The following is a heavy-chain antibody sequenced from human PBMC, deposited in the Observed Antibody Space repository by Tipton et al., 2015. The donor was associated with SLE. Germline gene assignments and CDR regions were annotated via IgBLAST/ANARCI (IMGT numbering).Heavy chain of an antibody. Sequence: TLSLTCAVSGYSISSSSYWGWIRQPPGKGLEWIGTIYQNGNTYYNPSLKSRVTISVDTSKNQFSLKVTSVTATDTAVYYCARDWVVGATLDRFDHWGQGTLVTVSS. CDR2: IYQNGNT. D-gene: IGHD1-26*01. J-gene: IGHJ5*02. CDR3: ARDWVVGATLDRFDH. V-gene: IGHV4-38-2*02. CDR1: GYSISSSSY.